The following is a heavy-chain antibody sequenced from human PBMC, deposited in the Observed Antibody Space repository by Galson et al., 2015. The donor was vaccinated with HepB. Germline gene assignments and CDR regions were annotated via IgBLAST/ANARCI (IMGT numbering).Heavy chain of an antibody. Sequence: PLRLSCAASGFTFRSYSMNWVRQAPGKGLEWVSSISSSSSTIYYADSVKGRFTISRDNAKNSLYLQMNSLRAEDTAMNYCARDEVGRAAMGYYYYGMDVWGQGTTVTVSS. J-gene: IGHJ6*02. V-gene: IGHV3-48*01. CDR2: ISSSSSTI. CDR3: ARDEVGRAAMGYYYYGMDV. CDR1: GFTFRSYS. D-gene: IGHD2-2*01.